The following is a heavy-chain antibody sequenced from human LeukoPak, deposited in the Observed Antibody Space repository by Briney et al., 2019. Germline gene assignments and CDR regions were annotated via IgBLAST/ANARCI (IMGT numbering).Heavy chain of an antibody. D-gene: IGHD3-22*01. CDR1: GGSINSYY. CDR2: IYYSGSP. V-gene: IGHV4-59*08. Sequence: SETLSLTCTVSGGSINSYYWSGIRQPPGKGLEWVGYIYYSGSPTYNPSLKSRVAISIHTSKKHFSLKLSSVTAADAAVYYCARHDNRGYYSLQYWRQGALVTVSS. J-gene: IGHJ4*02. CDR3: ARHDNRGYYSLQY.